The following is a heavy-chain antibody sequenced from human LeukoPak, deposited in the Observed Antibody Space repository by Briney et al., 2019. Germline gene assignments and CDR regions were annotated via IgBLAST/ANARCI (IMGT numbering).Heavy chain of an antibody. CDR1: GFTFSNYW. D-gene: IGHD6-13*01. CDR3: TRGQYTSSWFSSRD. V-gene: IGHV3-7*01. CDR2: INQDGSEK. J-gene: IGHJ4*02. Sequence: GGSLRLSCVGSGFTFSNYWMNWVRQAPGKGLEWVANINQDGSEKFYVDSVKGRFTISRDSAKLYLQMNSLRVEDTAVYYCTRGQYTSSWFSSRDWGQGTLVTVSS.